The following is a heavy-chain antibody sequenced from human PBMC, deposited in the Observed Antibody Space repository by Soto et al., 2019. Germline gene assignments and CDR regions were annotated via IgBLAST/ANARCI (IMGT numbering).Heavy chain of an antibody. D-gene: IGHD5-12*01. CDR1: GYNFSAHY. V-gene: IGHV1-2*02. CDR3: AKGGGYGHGH. Sequence: QLVQSGAEVTKPGASVKVSCKTSGYNFSAHYIHWVRQPPGQGLEWMGWISPRRGDHHPADKFQDRLTLTTDTATTTAFMQLSGLRVNDSAVYYCAKGGGYGHGHWGQGTPIIVSS. J-gene: IGHJ4*02. CDR2: ISPRRGDH.